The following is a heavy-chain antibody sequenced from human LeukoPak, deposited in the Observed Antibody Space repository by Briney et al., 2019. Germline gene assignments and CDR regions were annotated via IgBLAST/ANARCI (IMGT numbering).Heavy chain of an antibody. D-gene: IGHD6-6*01. CDR1: GGSISSYY. V-gene: IGHV4-59*01. CDR2: IYYSGST. Sequence: PSETLSLTCTVSGGSISSYYWSWIRQPPGKGLEWIGYIYYSGSTNYNPSLKSRVTISVDTSKNQFPLKLSSVTAADTAVYYCARSIAARPEDYWGQGTLVTVSS. CDR3: ARSIAARPEDY. J-gene: IGHJ4*02.